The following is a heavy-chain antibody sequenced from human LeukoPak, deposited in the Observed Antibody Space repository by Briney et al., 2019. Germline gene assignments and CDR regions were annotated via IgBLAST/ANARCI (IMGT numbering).Heavy chain of an antibody. V-gene: IGHV3-48*03. CDR3: ARGDLRRLGY. J-gene: IGHJ4*02. CDR1: GFIISSFA. CDR2: IISGGSTV. Sequence: GGSLRLSCAASGFIISSFAMNWVRQAQGKGLEWVPYIISGGSTVYYADSVKGRFTISRDNAKESLYLQMNSLRVEDTALYFCARGDLRRLGYWGQGTLVTVSS. D-gene: IGHD3-16*01.